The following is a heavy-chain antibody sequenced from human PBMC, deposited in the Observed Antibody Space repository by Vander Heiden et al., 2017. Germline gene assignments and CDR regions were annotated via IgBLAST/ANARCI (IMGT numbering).Heavy chain of an antibody. V-gene: IGHV3-23*01. CDR2: ISGSGVST. D-gene: IGHD1-1*01. Sequence: EVQQSESVGGLVQPGGALGRPFAASSFPLRGYATSWVRQAPGRGRGWVRAISGSGVSTCYADSVKGRFNISRDNSKTTLYLQMNSLRAEDTAVYYCAKFSLPEPNYYYGMDVWGQGTTVTVSS. CDR1: SFPLRGYA. CDR3: AKFSLPEPNYYYGMDV. J-gene: IGHJ6*02.